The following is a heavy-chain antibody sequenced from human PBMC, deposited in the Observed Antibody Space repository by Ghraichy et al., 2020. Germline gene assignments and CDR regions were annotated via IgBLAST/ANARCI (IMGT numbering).Heavy chain of an antibody. CDR2: IDKEGDRE. Sequence: GESLNISCIASGLDFSDYWMNWVRQAPGKGLVLVAGIDKEGDRENYADSVTGRFTISRDNVKNTLFLQMHSLRAEDTAIYYCAKDLHNYGMDVWGHGTTVTVSS. CDR1: GLDFSDYW. CDR3: AKDLHNYGMDV. V-gene: IGHV3-74*01. J-gene: IGHJ6*02.